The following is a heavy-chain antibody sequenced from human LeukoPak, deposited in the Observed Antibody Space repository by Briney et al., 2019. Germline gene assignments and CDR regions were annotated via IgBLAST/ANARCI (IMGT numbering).Heavy chain of an antibody. D-gene: IGHD2-15*01. J-gene: IGHJ4*02. CDR1: GYTFTSYY. CDR2: INPSGGST. CDR3: ARDGIVVVVAATPFGQDYFDY. Sequence: RASVKVSCKASGYTFTSYYMHWVRQAPGQGLEWMGIINPSGGSTSYAQKFQGRVTMTRDMSTSTVYMELSSLRSEDTAVYYCARDGIVVVVAATPFGQDYFDYWGQGTLVTVSS. V-gene: IGHV1-46*01.